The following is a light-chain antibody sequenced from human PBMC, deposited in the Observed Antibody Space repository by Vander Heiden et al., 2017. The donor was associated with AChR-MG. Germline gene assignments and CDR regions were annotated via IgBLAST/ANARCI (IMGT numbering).Light chain of an antibody. CDR2: DAS. CDR3: QHYDPVRIT. V-gene: IGKV1-33*01. Sequence: IQMTQSPSSLSASVGDRVTITCQASQDIGDSLNWYQQKSGKAPKLLIYDASNLETGVPSRFSGSASGTDFTFTISSLQPEDIATYYCQHYDPVRITFGQGTRLEIK. J-gene: IGKJ5*01. CDR1: QDIGDS.